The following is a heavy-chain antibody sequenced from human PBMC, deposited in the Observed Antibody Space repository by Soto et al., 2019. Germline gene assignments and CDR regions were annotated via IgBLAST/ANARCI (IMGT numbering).Heavy chain of an antibody. Sequence: QVQLVQSGAEVKKPGSSVKVSCKVSGGTFSIHSINWVRQAPGQGPEWMGGIIPIFGTENYAQNFQGRVTITADESTSTAYMELSSLTSEDTALYYCSTSVYCSTTRCYYYYGLDVWGQGTTVIVSS. J-gene: IGHJ6*02. CDR1: GGTFSIHS. V-gene: IGHV1-69*01. D-gene: IGHD2-2*01. CDR3: STSVYCSTTRCYYYYGLDV. CDR2: IIPIFGTE.